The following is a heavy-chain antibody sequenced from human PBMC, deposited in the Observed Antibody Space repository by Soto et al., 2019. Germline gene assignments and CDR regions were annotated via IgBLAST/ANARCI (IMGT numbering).Heavy chain of an antibody. Sequence: QVQLVQSGAEVKKPGSSVKVSCKASGGTFINYTISWVRQAPGQGLEWMGRIIPILGIANYAQKFQGRVTITADKSTRTAYMELSSLRSEDTAVYYCATELRYFDWLSPNNWFDPWGQGTLVTVSS. CDR1: GGTFINYT. CDR3: ATELRYFDWLSPNNWFDP. CDR2: IIPILGIA. J-gene: IGHJ5*02. V-gene: IGHV1-69*02. D-gene: IGHD3-9*01.